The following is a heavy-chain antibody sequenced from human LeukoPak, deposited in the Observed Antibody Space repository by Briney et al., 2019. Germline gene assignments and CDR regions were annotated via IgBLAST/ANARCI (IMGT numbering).Heavy chain of an antibody. D-gene: IGHD3-9*01. V-gene: IGHV3-9*01. CDR2: ISWNSYTT. CDR3: AKDLGLNFDVLTGPHMDV. CDR1: GFSLDDYT. Sequence: GRSLRLPCIVSGFSLDDYTMHRVRQAPGKGLEWVSSISWNSYTTLYAASVTGRSTVSRDNAKNSLYLHMTSVTTEDSALYYCAKDLGLNFDVLTGPHMDVWGKGTTVTVSS. J-gene: IGHJ6*03.